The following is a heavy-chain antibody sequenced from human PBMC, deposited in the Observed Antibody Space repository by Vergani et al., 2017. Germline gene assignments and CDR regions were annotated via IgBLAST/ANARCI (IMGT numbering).Heavy chain of an antibody. CDR3: ARRRPAGSYGMDV. CDR2: IYHSGST. J-gene: IGHJ6*02. D-gene: IGHD3-10*01. V-gene: IGHV4-38-2*01. CDR1: GYSISSAYY. Sequence: QVQLQESGPGLVKPSETLSLTCAVSGYSISSAYYWGWIRQPPGKGLEWIGNIYHSGSTYYNPSLKSRVNISVDTSKNQFSLKLRSVTAAATAVYYCARRRPAGSYGMDVWGQGTTVTVSS.